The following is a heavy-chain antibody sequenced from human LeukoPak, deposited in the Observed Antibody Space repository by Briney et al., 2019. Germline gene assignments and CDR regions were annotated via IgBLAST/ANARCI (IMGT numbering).Heavy chain of an antibody. Sequence: PATSLRLSCAASGFTFSTYGMHWVRQAPGKGLEWVAVIWEDGTNIHYADSVKGRFTISRDNSKNTLYLQMNSLRAEDTAVHYCARAGYNSGWYEYWGQGTLVTVSS. CDR2: IWEDGTNI. D-gene: IGHD6-19*01. CDR3: ARAGYNSGWYEY. J-gene: IGHJ4*02. CDR1: GFTFSTYG. V-gene: IGHV3-33*01.